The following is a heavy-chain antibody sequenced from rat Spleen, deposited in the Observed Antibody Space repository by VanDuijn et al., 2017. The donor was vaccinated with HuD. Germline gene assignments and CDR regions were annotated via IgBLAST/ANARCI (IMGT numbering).Heavy chain of an antibody. D-gene: IGHD1-1*01. J-gene: IGHJ2*01. V-gene: IGHV4-2*01. CDR3: ARAHQWLDY. CDR2: INEDSSTI. CDR1: GFTFSDYY. Sequence: EVQLVESGGGLVQPGRSLKLSCAASGFTFSDYYMAWVRQAPTKGLEWIGEINEDSSTINYTPSLKDKFSISRDNVQNTLYPQMSKLGSEDTAIYYCARAHQWLDYWGQGVMVTVSS.